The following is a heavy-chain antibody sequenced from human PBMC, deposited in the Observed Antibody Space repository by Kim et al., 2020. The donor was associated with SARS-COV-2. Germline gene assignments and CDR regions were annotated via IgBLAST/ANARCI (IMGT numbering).Heavy chain of an antibody. D-gene: IGHD2-15*01. J-gene: IGHJ4*02. V-gene: IGHV3-23*01. Sequence: GGSLRLSCAASGFTFSSYAMSWVRQAPGKGLEWVSAISGSGGSTYYADSVKGRFTISRDNSKNTLYLQMNSLRAEDTAVYYCAKVSGQDIVVVVAAIFDYWGQGTLVTVSS. CDR3: AKVSGQDIVVVVAAIFDY. CDR2: ISGSGGST. CDR1: GFTFSSYA.